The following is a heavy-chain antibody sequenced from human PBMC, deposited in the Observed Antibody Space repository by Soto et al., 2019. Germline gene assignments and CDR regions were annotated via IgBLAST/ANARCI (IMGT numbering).Heavy chain of an antibody. D-gene: IGHD3-16*01. Sequence: SETLSLTCTASGASMNDYYGSWIRQPPGKGLEYIGYMHSNGNTNYNTSLKSRVTVSVDTSKNQIFLKLRSLTTADTAVYYCARSGHSFGGVVWGQGIPVTVSS. J-gene: IGHJ4*02. V-gene: IGHV4-59*01. CDR2: MHSNGNT. CDR1: GASMNDYY. CDR3: ARSGHSFGGVV.